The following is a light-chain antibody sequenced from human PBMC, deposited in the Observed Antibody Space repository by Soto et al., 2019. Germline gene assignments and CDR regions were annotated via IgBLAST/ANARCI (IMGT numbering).Light chain of an antibody. Sequence: AIRMTQSPSSFSASTGDRVTITCRASQGISSYLAWYQQKPGKAPKLLIYAASTLQSGVPSRFSGSGSGTDFTLTISWLQSEDLATYYCQQYYSYPSFGPGTKVDIK. CDR2: AAS. J-gene: IGKJ3*01. V-gene: IGKV1-8*01. CDR1: QGISSY. CDR3: QQYYSYPS.